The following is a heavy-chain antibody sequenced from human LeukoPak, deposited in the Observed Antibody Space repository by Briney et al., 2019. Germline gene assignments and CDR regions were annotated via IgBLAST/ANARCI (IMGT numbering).Heavy chain of an antibody. V-gene: IGHV4-59*08. Sequence: SETLSLTCTVSGGSISSYYWSWIRQPPGKGLEWIGYIYYSGSTNYNPSLKSRVTISVDTSKNQFSLKLSSVTAADTAAYYCASSRDSGSYYWAFDYWGQGTLVTVSS. J-gene: IGHJ4*02. CDR3: ASSRDSGSYYWAFDY. CDR1: GGSISSYY. CDR2: IYYSGST. D-gene: IGHD1-26*01.